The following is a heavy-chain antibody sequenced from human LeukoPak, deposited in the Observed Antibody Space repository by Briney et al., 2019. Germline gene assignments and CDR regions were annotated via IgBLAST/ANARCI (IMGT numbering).Heavy chain of an antibody. V-gene: IGHV4-34*01. D-gene: IGHD4-23*01. CDR3: ARVKPFAYGGSYFDY. CDR1: GGSFSGYY. J-gene: IGHJ4*02. CDR2: ISHSGST. Sequence: SETLSLTCAVSGGSFSGYYWSWIRQPPGKGLEWIGEISHSGSTNYSPSLKSRVTISVDTSKNQFSLKLSSVTAADTAVYYCARVKPFAYGGSYFDYWGQGTLVTVSS.